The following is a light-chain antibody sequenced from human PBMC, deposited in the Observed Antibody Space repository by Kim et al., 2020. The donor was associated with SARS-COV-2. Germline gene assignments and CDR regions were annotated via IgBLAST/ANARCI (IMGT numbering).Light chain of an antibody. CDR1: QDISNY. CDR3: QQYDNRVT. CDR2: DAS. V-gene: IGKV1-33*01. Sequence: SASVGDRVTITCQASQDISNYLNWYQQKPGKAPKLLIYDASNLETGVPSRFSGSGSGTDFTFTISSLQPEDIATYYCQQYDNRVTFGPGTKVDIK. J-gene: IGKJ3*01.